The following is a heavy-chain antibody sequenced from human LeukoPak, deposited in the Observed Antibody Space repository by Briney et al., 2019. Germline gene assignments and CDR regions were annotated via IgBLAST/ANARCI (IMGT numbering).Heavy chain of an antibody. CDR2: ISGSGGST. D-gene: IGHD2-2*01. CDR3: AKPTYRQLPFDY. Sequence: GGSLRLSCAASGFTFSSYAMSWVRQAPGKGLEWVSAISGSGGSTYYADSVQGRFTISRDNSKNTLYLQMNRLRAEDTAVYYCAKPTYRQLPFDYWGQGTLVTVSS. J-gene: IGHJ4*02. CDR1: GFTFSSYA. V-gene: IGHV3-23*01.